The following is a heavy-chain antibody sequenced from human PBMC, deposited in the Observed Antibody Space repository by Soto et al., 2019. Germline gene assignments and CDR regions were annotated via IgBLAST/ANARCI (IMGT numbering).Heavy chain of an antibody. J-gene: IGHJ6*02. Sequence: EVQLVESGGGLVQPGGSLRLSCAASGFTVSSNYMSWVRQAPGKGLEWVSVIYSGGSTYYADSVKGRFTISRDNSXNXRXXERHSLRAEDTAVYYCAREGNYNDSTGDYYYGMDVWGQGTTVTVSS. D-gene: IGHD3-22*01. CDR1: GFTVSSNY. CDR3: AREGNYNDSTGDYYYGMDV. CDR2: IYSGGST. V-gene: IGHV3-66*01.